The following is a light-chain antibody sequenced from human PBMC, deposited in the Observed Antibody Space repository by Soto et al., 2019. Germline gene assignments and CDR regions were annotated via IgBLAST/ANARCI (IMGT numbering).Light chain of an antibody. V-gene: IGLV2-23*02. CDR2: EVS. CDR3: CSYAGSSTYV. J-gene: IGLJ1*01. CDR1: SSDVGSYNL. Sequence: QSALTQPASVSGSPGQSITISCTGTSSDVGSYNLVSWCQQHPGKAPKLMIYEVSKRPSGVSNRFSGSKSGNTASLTISGLQAEDEGDYYCCSYAGSSTYVFGTATKLTVL.